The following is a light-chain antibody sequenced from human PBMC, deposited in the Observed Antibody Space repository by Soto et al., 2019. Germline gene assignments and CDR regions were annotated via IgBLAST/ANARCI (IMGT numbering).Light chain of an antibody. CDR1: SSNIGAGYD. CDR3: QSYDSSLSGRGVV. J-gene: IGLJ2*01. V-gene: IGLV1-40*01. CDR2: GNS. Sequence: QSALTQPPSVSGAPGQRVTISRTGSSSNIGAGYDVHWYQQLPGTAPKLLIYGNSNRPSGVPDRFSGSKSGTSASLAITGLQAEDEADYYCQSYDSSLSGRGVVFGGGTKLTVL.